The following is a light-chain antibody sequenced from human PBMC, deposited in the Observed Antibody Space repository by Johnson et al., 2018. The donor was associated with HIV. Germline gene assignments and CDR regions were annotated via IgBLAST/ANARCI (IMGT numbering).Light chain of an antibody. V-gene: IGLV1-51*01. CDR3: GTWDSRLSAMG. J-gene: IGLJ1*01. CDR1: SSNIGNNY. CDR2: DNN. Sequence: QSVLTQPPSVSAAPGQKVTISCSGSSSNIGNNYVSWYQQLPGTAPKLLIYDNNKRPSGIPDRFSGSKSGTSATLAITGLQTGDEADYYCGTWDSRLSAMGLGTGTKVTVL.